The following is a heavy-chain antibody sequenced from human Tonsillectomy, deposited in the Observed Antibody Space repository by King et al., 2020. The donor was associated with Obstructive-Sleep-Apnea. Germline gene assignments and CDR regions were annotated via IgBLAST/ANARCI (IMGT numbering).Heavy chain of an antibody. D-gene: IGHD2-8*01. V-gene: IGHV2-5*02. Sequence: TLKESGPTLVKPPQTLMLTCTFSGFSLSTNGVGVGWIRQPPGKALEWLALIYWDDDKRYSPSLKSRPAITKDTSKNQVVLTMTNMDPVDTATYYCAHLLYRNGGLFWGQGTLVTVSS. J-gene: IGHJ4*02. CDR3: AHLLYRNGGLF. CDR1: GFSLSTNGVG. CDR2: IYWDDDK.